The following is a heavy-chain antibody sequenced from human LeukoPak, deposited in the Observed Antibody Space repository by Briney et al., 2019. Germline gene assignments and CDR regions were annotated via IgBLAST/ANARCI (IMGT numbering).Heavy chain of an antibody. CDR1: GGSISSYY. J-gene: IGHJ5*02. CDR2: IYYSGST. Sequence: SETLPLTCTVSGGSISSYYWNWIRQPPGKRLEWMGYIYYSGSTNYNPSLKSRVSISVDTSKNQFSLKLKSATAADTAIYYCARRHCSSTSCFASAFDPWGQGTLVTVSS. D-gene: IGHD2-2*01. CDR3: ARRHCSSTSCFASAFDP. V-gene: IGHV4-59*08.